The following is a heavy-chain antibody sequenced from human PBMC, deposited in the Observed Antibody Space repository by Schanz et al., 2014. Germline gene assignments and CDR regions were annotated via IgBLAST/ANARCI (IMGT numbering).Heavy chain of an antibody. V-gene: IGHV4-39*01. CDR3: ARHHDFWSGPDGRYLDL. Sequence: QLQLQESGPGLVKPSETLSLTCSVSGASISSTTYYWGWVRQPPGKGLEWIGNIYYSGNTYYNPSPGSRVPVSKEPPRNNFSLTLPPVTAADTAVYYCARHHDFWSGPDGRYLDLWGQGTLVTVSS. CDR2: IYYSGNT. J-gene: IGHJ4*02. CDR1: GASISSTTYY. D-gene: IGHD3-3*01.